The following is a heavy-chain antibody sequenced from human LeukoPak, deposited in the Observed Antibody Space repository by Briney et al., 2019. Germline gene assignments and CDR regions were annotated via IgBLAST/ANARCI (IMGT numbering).Heavy chain of an antibody. J-gene: IGHJ4*02. V-gene: IGHV3-21*01. Sequence: PGGSLSLFCSASGFTLSSYSMNWVRQAPGKGLEWVSSICWSSSYIYYADSVKGRFTISRDNAKNTLYLQRNSLRAEDTAVYYCARDEYDILTDYDYWGQGILVTVSS. CDR1: GFTLSSYS. D-gene: IGHD3-9*01. CDR3: ARDEYDILTDYDY. CDR2: ICWSSSYI.